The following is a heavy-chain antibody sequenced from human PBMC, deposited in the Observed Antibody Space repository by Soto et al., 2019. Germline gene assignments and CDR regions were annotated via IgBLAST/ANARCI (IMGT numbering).Heavy chain of an antibody. CDR1: GDSFSNYW. J-gene: IGHJ5*02. V-gene: IGHV5-51*01. D-gene: IGHD3-3*01. CDR2: IYPGDSDT. Sequence: GESLKISCKGSGDSFSNYWIAWVRQMPGKGLEWMGIIYPGDSDTRYSPSFQGQVTISADTSINTVYLQWSSLKASDTAMYYCAGHPNVFCSGYFRRGLFALWGQGALLIVFS. CDR3: AGHPNVFCSGYFRRGLFAL.